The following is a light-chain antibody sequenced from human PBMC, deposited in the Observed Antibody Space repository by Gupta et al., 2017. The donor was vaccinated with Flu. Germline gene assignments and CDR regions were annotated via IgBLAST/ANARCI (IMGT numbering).Light chain of an antibody. CDR2: EAS. CDR1: QDMDDD. J-gene: IGKJ4*01. CDR3: RQQDNFPIT. Sequence: ETTLTQSPVFMSATPRDRVNISWKARQDMDDDLILYQQKAGEPAIFIIQEASSLVPGIPPRISGSGYGADFTLTFNDTESEDAAYHFRRQQDNFPITFGGGTMVEI. V-gene: IGKV5-2*01.